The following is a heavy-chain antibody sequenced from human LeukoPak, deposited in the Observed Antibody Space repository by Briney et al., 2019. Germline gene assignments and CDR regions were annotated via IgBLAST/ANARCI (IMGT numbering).Heavy chain of an antibody. V-gene: IGHV4-59*01. CDR1: GESISGFY. CDR3: ARGVVIAPQSFDY. CDR2: IYYSGST. D-gene: IGHD2-21*01. J-gene: IGHJ4*02. Sequence: PSETLSLTCTVSGESISGFYWTWIRQPPGKGLEWIGYIYYSGSTNYNPSLKSRVTISVDTSKNQFSLKLSSVTAADTAVYYCARGVVIAPQSFDYWGQGTLVTVSS.